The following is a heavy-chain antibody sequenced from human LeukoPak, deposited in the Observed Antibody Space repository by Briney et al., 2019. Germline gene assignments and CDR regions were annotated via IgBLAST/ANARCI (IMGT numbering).Heavy chain of an antibody. V-gene: IGHV3-21*01. CDR3: ARSIYYDSSGYYTGPGY. CDR2: ISSSSSYI. J-gene: IGHJ4*02. Sequence: GGSLRLSCAASGFTFSSYSMNWVRQAPGKGLEWVSSISSSSSYIYYADSVKGRFTISRDNAKNSLYLQMNSLRAEDTAVYYCARSIYYDSSGYYTGPGYWGQGTLVTVSS. CDR1: GFTFSSYS. D-gene: IGHD3-22*01.